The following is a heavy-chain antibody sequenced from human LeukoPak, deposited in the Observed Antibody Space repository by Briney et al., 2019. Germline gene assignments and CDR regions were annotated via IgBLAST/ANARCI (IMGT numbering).Heavy chain of an antibody. V-gene: IGHV4-30-2*01. J-gene: IGHJ4*02. CDR1: GGSISSGGYY. Sequence: PSETLSLTCTVSGGSISSGGYYWSWIRQPPGKGLEWIGYIYHSGSTYYNPSLKSRVTISVDRSKNQFSLKLSSVTAADTAVYYCARAGTTCGIDYWGQGTLVTVSS. CDR3: ARAGTTCGIDY. D-gene: IGHD1-7*01. CDR2: IYHSGST.